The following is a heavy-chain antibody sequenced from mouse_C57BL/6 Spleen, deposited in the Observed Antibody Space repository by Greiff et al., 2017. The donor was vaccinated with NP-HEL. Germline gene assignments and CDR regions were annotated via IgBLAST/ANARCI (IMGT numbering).Heavy chain of an antibody. J-gene: IGHJ2*01. CDR1: GYTFTSYW. Sequence: QVQLQQPGAELVKPGASVKLSCKASGYTFTSYWMHWVKQRPGQGLEWIGMIHPNSGSTNYNEKVKSKATLTVDKSSSTAYMQLSSLTSEDSAVNYCASSYGYDGGYFDYWGQGTTLTVSS. CDR3: ASSYGYDGGYFDY. D-gene: IGHD2-2*01. V-gene: IGHV1-64*01. CDR2: IHPNSGST.